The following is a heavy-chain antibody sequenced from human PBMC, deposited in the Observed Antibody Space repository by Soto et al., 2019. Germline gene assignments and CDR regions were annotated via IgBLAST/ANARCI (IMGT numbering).Heavy chain of an antibody. Sequence: EVKLVESGGGLVKPGWSLRLSCAASGFTFSSYTMNWVRQAPGQGLEWLSFISSGSDDTYYADSVKGRFTISRDNAKNSLNLQLNSLTVEDTAVYYCARVHRSGSYRDGLDVWGQGTTVIVSS. D-gene: IGHD3-10*01. CDR2: ISSGSDDT. CDR1: GFTFSSYT. CDR3: ARVHRSGSYRDGLDV. V-gene: IGHV3-21*06. J-gene: IGHJ6*02.